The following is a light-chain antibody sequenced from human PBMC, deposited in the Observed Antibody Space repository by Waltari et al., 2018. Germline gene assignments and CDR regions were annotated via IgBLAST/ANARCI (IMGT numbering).Light chain of an antibody. CDR2: DVS. CDR3: SSQSSNDVVL. CDR1: SNDVGGYNS. Sequence: QSALTQPASVSGSPGQSVTIFCAGTSNDVGGYNSVSWYQEYPGQAPRVIIYDVSARPSVVSDRFSGSKSGNTASLTISGLQAEDEADYYCSSQSSNDVVLFGGGTKLTVL. V-gene: IGLV2-14*01. J-gene: IGLJ2*01.